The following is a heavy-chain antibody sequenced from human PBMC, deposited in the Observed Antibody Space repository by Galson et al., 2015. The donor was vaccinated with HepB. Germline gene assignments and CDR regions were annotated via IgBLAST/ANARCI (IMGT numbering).Heavy chain of an antibody. D-gene: IGHD1-26*01. CDR2: FDPEDGET. V-gene: IGHV1-24*01. J-gene: IGHJ6*02. Sequence: SVKVSCKVSGYTLTELSMHWVRQAPGKGLEWMGGFDPEDGETIYAQKFQGRVTMTEDTSTDTAYMELSSLRSEDTAVYYCATGRSVGASSTLYYYYGMDVWGQGTTVTVSS. CDR1: GYTLTELS. CDR3: ATGRSVGASSTLYYYYGMDV.